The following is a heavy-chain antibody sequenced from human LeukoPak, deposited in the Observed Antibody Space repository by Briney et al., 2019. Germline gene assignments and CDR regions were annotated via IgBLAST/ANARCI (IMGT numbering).Heavy chain of an antibody. V-gene: IGHV3-74*01. J-gene: IGHJ4*02. CDR1: GFSLSDYW. CDR3: ASAIVGATSFDY. Sequence: GGSLRLSCVGSGFSLSDYWMHWVRQTPGKGLMWVSRITSDGSTTWYADSVKGRFTVSRDNAKNTLFLEMNSLRAEDTAVYYCASAIVGATSFDYWGQGTLVTVSS. CDR2: ITSDGSTT. D-gene: IGHD1-26*01.